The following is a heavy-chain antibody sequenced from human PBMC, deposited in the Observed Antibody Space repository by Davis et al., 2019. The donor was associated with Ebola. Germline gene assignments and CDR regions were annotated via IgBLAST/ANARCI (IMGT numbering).Heavy chain of an antibody. V-gene: IGHV1-3*04. CDR3: ARDMLVNYVMDV. J-gene: IGHJ6*02. D-gene: IGHD6-6*01. CDR2: INTGSGNA. CDR1: GYTFTSYD. Sequence: ASVKVSCKASGYTFTSYDINWVRQATGQRLEWMAWINTGSGNAKYSQKFQDRVTVTSDTSASTAYMELSSLRSADTAVYYCARDMLVNYVMDVWGQGTTVTVSS.